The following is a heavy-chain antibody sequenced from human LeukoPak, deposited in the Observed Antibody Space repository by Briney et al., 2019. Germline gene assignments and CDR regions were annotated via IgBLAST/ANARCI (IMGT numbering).Heavy chain of an antibody. CDR2: IKQDGSEK. J-gene: IGHJ4*02. D-gene: IGHD6-13*01. Sequence: GGSLRPSCTDSGFTFSNYWMSWVRQAPGKGLEWVANIKQDGSEKYYVDSVKGRFTISRDNAKNSLYLQMNSLRAEDTAVYYCARWSSSIAVSGYDYWGQGTLVTVSS. V-gene: IGHV3-7*01. CDR3: ARWSSSIAVSGYDY. CDR1: GFTFSNYW.